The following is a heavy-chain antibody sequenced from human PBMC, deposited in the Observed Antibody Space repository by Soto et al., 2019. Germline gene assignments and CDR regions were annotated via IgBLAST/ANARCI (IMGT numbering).Heavy chain of an antibody. D-gene: IGHD3-22*01. J-gene: IGHJ5*02. CDR1: GGTFSSYA. CDR3: ARAPQNYYDSSGPSNWFDP. Sequence: SVKVSCKASGGTFSSYAISWVRQAPGQGLEWMGGIIPIFGTANYAQKFQGRVTITADESTSTAYMELSSLRSEDTAVYYCARAPQNYYDSSGPSNWFDPWGQGTLVTVSS. CDR2: IIPIFGTA. V-gene: IGHV1-69*13.